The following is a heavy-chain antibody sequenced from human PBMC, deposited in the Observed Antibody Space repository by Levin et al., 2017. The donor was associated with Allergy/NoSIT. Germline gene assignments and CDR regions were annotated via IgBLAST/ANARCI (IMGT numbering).Heavy chain of an antibody. CDR3: GVYYDRSGYLN. D-gene: IGHD3-22*01. CDR1: GGSISSSSYY. Sequence: SQTLSLTCTVSGGSISSSSYYWGWIRQPPGKGLEWIGSIYYSGSTYYNPSLKSRVTISVDTSKNQFSLKLSSVTAADTAVYYCGVYYDRSGYLNWGQGTLVTVSS. V-gene: IGHV4-39*01. J-gene: IGHJ4*02. CDR2: IYYSGST.